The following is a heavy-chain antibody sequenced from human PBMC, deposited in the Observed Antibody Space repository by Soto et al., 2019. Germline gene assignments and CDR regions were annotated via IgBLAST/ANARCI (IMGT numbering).Heavy chain of an antibody. Sequence: QLQLQESGPGLVKPSETLSLICTVSGGSITSSSYYWGWIRQPPGKGLEWIGSVYFGGGTYYNPSLKSRLAIFVDPSTNQLPLKLNSVTAADTAVYYCATSRPYIVPMMVAWGQGILVTVSS. V-gene: IGHV4-39*01. J-gene: IGHJ5*02. CDR1: GGSITSSSYY. D-gene: IGHD5-12*01. CDR3: ATSRPYIVPMMVA. CDR2: VYFGGGT.